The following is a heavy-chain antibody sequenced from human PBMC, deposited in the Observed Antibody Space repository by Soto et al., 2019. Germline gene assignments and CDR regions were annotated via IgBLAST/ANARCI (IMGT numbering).Heavy chain of an antibody. D-gene: IGHD4-4*01. CDR1: GFTFSSYG. J-gene: IGHJ4*02. CDR2: ISYDGSNK. CDR3: AKDYSNYYFDY. Sequence: GGSLRLSCAASGFTFSSYGMHWVRQAPGKGLEWVAVISYDGSNKYYADSVKGRFTISRDYSKNTLYLQMNSLRAEDTAVYYCAKDYSNYYFDYWGQGTLVTVSS. V-gene: IGHV3-30*18.